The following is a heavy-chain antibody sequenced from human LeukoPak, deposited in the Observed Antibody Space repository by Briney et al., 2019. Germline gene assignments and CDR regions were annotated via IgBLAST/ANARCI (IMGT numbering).Heavy chain of an antibody. Sequence: QAGGSLRLSCAASGFTFSSYAMHWVRQAPGKGLEWVAVISYDGSNKYYADSVKGRFTISRDNSKNTLYLQMNSLRAEDTAVYYCAKGVDMKQWLTGYYYYYGMDVWGQGTTVTVSS. V-gene: IGHV3-30-3*01. CDR1: GFTFSSYA. D-gene: IGHD6-19*01. CDR3: AKGVDMKQWLTGYYYYYGMDV. CDR2: ISYDGSNK. J-gene: IGHJ6*02.